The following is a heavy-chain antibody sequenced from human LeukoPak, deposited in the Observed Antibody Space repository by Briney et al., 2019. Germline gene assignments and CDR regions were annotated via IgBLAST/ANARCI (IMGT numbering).Heavy chain of an antibody. Sequence: SETLSLTCTVSGDSVTSGTFYWASLRQPPGKGLEWIATVYYTGSTYYNPSLKSRVTISMDTSKNQFSLDLRSVVAPDTAVYYCARHSGSGSLSRPFDPWGQGTLVTVSS. J-gene: IGHJ5*02. D-gene: IGHD3-10*01. CDR1: GDSVTSGTFY. CDR2: VYYTGST. CDR3: ARHSGSGSLSRPFDP. V-gene: IGHV4-39*01.